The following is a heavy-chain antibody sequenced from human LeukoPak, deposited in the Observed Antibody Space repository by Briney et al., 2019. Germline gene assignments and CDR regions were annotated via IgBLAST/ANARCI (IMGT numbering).Heavy chain of an antibody. CDR1: GFTFSSYW. CDR3: ARGTYYYDSSGYYLSKSFDY. V-gene: IGHV3-21*04. J-gene: IGHJ4*02. CDR2: ISSSSSYI. Sequence: GGSLRLSCAASGFTFSSYWMSWVRQAPGKGLEWVSSISSSSSYIYYADSVKGRFTISRDNAKNSLYLQMNSLRAEDTALYYCARGTYYYDSSGYYLSKSFDYWGQGTLVTVSS. D-gene: IGHD3-22*01.